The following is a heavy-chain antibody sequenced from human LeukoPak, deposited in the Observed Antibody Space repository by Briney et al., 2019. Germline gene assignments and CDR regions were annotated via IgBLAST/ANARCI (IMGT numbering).Heavy chain of an antibody. CDR3: ARALVAAAGTKPGMDV. CDR2: INHSGST. D-gene: IGHD6-13*01. V-gene: IGHV4-34*01. CDR1: GGSFSGYY. Sequence: PSETLSLTCAVYGGSFSGYYWGWIRQPPGKGLEWIGEINHSGSTNYNPSLKSRVTISVDTSKNQFSLKLSSVTAADTAVYYCARALVAAAGTKPGMDVWGQGTTVTVSS. J-gene: IGHJ6*02.